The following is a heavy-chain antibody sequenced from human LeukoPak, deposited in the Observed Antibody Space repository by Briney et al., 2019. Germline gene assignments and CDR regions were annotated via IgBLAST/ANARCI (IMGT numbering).Heavy chain of an antibody. CDR3: ARETGYGSGPLPTG. CDR1: GYTFTGYY. V-gene: IGHV1-2*02. Sequence: GASVKVSCKASGYTFTGYYMHWVRQAPGQGLEWMGWINPNSGGTNYAQKFQGRVTMTRDTSISTAYMELSRLRSDDTAVYYCARETGYGSGPLPTGWGQGTLVTVSS. J-gene: IGHJ4*02. CDR2: INPNSGGT. D-gene: IGHD3-10*01.